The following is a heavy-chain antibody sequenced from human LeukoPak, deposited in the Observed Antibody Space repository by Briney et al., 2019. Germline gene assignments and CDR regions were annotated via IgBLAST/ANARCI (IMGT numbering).Heavy chain of an antibody. CDR1: GGSISSSSYY. D-gene: IGHD3-16*02. J-gene: IGHJ4*02. CDR2: IYYSGST. Sequence: SETLSLTCTVSGGSISSSSYYWGWIRQPPGKGLEWIGSIYYSGSTYYNPSLKSRVTISVDTSKNQFSLKLSSVTAADTAVYYCARHRPDHTMITFGGVIGNFDYWGQGTLVTVSS. CDR3: ARHRPDHTMITFGGVIGNFDY. V-gene: IGHV4-39*01.